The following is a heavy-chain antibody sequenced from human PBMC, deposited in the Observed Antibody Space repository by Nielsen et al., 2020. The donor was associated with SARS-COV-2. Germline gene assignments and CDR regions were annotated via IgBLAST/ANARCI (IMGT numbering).Heavy chain of an antibody. CDR3: ARDLLQSRWGSWYVRNPLDY. J-gene: IGHJ4*02. Sequence: GESLKISCAASGFTFSSYWMHWVRQAPGKGLVWVSRINTDGITTNYADSVKGRFTISRDNAKNTLYLEMSSLRAEDTAVYYCARDLLQSRWGSWYVRNPLDYWGQGTLVTVSS. CDR1: GFTFSSYW. V-gene: IGHV3-74*01. CDR2: INTDGITT. D-gene: IGHD6-13*01.